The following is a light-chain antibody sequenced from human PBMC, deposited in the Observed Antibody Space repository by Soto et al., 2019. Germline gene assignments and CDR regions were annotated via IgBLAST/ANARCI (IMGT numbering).Light chain of an antibody. CDR1: QSVSSY. V-gene: IGKV3-11*01. Sequence: EFVLTQSPATLSLSPGERATLSCRASQSVSSYLAWYQQKPGQAPRLLMYEASTRATGIPARFSGGGSGTDFTLTISSLEPEDFAVYYCQQRSDWPWTFGQGTKVDIK. J-gene: IGKJ1*01. CDR3: QQRSDWPWT. CDR2: EAS.